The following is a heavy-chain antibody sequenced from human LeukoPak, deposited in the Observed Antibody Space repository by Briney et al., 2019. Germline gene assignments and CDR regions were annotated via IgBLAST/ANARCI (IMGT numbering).Heavy chain of an antibody. Sequence: GGSLRLSCAASGFTFSSYAMSWVRQAPGKGLEWVSAISGSGGSTDYADSVKGRFTISRHNSKNTLYLQMNSLRAEDTAVYYCAREGMGAAAGTFDYWGQGTLVTVSS. CDR2: ISGSGGST. J-gene: IGHJ4*02. V-gene: IGHV3-23*01. CDR3: AREGMGAAAGTFDY. D-gene: IGHD6-13*01. CDR1: GFTFSSYA.